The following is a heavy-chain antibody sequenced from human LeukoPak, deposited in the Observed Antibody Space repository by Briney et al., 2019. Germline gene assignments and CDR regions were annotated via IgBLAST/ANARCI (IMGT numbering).Heavy chain of an antibody. V-gene: IGHV4-34*01. D-gene: IGHD1-26*01. CDR2: INHSGST. CDR1: GGSFSGYY. Sequence: SETLSLTCAVYGGSFSGYYWSWIRQPPGKGLEWIGEINHSGSTNYNPSLKSRVTISVDTSKNQFSLKLSSVTAADTAVYYCARDVGAIPFYFDYWGQGTLVTVSS. J-gene: IGHJ4*02. CDR3: ARDVGAIPFYFDY.